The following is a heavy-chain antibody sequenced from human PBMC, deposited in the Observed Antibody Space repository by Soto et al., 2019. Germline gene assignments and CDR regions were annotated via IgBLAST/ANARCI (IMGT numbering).Heavy chain of an antibody. CDR1: GFTLRSSW. J-gene: IGHJ5*02. V-gene: IGHV3-74*01. Sequence: GGSLRLSCAASGFTLRSSWMHWVRQAPGKGLVWVSRIKTDGSSTSYADSVKGRFTISRDNARNTLYLQMNSLRAEDTAMYYCARETFDPWGQGTLVTVSS. CDR2: IKTDGSST. CDR3: ARETFDP.